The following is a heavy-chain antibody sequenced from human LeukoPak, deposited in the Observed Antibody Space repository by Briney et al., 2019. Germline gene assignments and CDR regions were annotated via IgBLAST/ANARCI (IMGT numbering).Heavy chain of an antibody. Sequence: PGGSLRLSCAASGFIFSSYAMDWVRQAPGKGLEWVSAISDGGGTIYYADSVEGRFTVSRDNSKNTLYLQMNSLRAEDTAVCYCAKADPGTGAFDYWGQGTLVTVSS. CDR3: AKADPGTGAFDY. CDR2: ISDGGGTI. V-gene: IGHV3-23*01. J-gene: IGHJ4*02. D-gene: IGHD1-1*01. CDR1: GFIFSSYA.